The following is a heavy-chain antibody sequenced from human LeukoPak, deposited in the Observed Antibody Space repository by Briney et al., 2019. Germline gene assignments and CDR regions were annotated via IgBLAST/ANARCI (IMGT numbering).Heavy chain of an antibody. D-gene: IGHD4-17*01. Sequence: SETLSLTCAVSAASFSSHYWTWLRQSPGKGLEWIGYISYIGSTNYNPSLKSRVTISIDTSRNQFSLKLGSVTAADTAVYYCARDLVTVTKGFDIWGQGTMVSVSS. CDR1: AASFSSHY. V-gene: IGHV4-59*11. CDR3: ARDLVTVTKGFDI. CDR2: ISYIGST. J-gene: IGHJ3*02.